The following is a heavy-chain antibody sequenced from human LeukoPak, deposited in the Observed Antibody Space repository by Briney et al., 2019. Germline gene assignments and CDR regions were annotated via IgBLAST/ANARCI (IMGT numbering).Heavy chain of an antibody. V-gene: IGHV3-30*18. CDR1: GFTFSSYG. Sequence: GGSLRLSCAASGFTFSSYGMHWVRQAPGKGLEWVAVISYDGSNKYYADSVKGRFTISRDNSKNTLYLQMNSLRAEDTAVYYCAKDRGYSGYGYFDYWGRGTLVTVSS. J-gene: IGHJ4*02. CDR2: ISYDGSNK. D-gene: IGHD5-12*01. CDR3: AKDRGYSGYGYFDY.